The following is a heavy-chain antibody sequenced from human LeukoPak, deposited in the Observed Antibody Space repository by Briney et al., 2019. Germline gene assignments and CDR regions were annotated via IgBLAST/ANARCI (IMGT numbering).Heavy chain of an antibody. Sequence: GESLKISCKGSGYSFTSYWIGWVRQMPGKGLEWIGIIYPGDSDTRYSPSFQGQVTISADKSISTAYLQWSSLKASDTAMYYCARAAAEYSSSSDFDYWGQGTLVTVSS. V-gene: IGHV5-51*01. D-gene: IGHD6-6*01. J-gene: IGHJ4*02. CDR3: ARAAAEYSSSSDFDY. CDR1: GYSFTSYW. CDR2: IYPGDSDT.